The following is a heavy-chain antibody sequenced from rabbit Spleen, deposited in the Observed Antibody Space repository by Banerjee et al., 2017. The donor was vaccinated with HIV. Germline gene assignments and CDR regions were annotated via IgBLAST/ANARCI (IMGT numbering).Heavy chain of an antibody. V-gene: IGHV1S45*01. J-gene: IGHJ4*01. CDR2: INIGGSGNT. Sequence: QQQLVESGGDLVKPGASLTLTCTASGFTFNSYWMSWVRQAPGKGLEWIGSINIGGSGNTWYATWAKGRFTISKTSSTTVTLQMTSLTAADTATYFCARGSATMTMVITGYYLNLWGPGTLVTVS. CDR1: GFTFNSYW. D-gene: IGHD2-1*01. CDR3: ARGSATMTMVITGYYLNL.